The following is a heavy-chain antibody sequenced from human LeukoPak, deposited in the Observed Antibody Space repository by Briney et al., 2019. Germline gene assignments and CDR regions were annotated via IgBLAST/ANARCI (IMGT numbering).Heavy chain of an antibody. Sequence: GGFLRLSCAASGFTFSSYAMSWVRHAPGKGLEWVSAISGRGDRTYYADSVKGRFTISRDNSKNTLYLQMNSLRAEDTAVYYCAKEQSSSGFFDYWGQGTLVTVSS. CDR1: GFTFSSYA. V-gene: IGHV3-23*01. CDR2: ISGRGDRT. D-gene: IGHD6-6*01. J-gene: IGHJ4*02. CDR3: AKEQSSSGFFDY.